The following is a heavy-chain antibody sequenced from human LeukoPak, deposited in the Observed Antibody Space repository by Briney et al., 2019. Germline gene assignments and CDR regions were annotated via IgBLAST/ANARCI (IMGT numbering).Heavy chain of an antibody. CDR1: GFTVSSNY. Sequence: GVSLRLSCAASGFTVSSNYMSWVRQAPGKGLEWVSVIYSGGSTYYADSVKGRFTISRDNSKKTLYLQVNSLRAEDTAVYYCAREVPYGYYYDSSWYFDLWGRGTLVTVSS. CDR3: AREVPYGYYYDSSWYFDL. J-gene: IGHJ2*01. D-gene: IGHD3-22*01. V-gene: IGHV3-66*01. CDR2: IYSGGST.